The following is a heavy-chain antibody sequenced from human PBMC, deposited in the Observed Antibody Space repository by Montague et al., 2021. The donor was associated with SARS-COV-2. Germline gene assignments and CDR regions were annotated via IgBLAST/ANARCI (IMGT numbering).Heavy chain of an antibody. J-gene: IGHJ4*02. CDR3: ARVPTNYDILTGRYYFDH. CDR1: GDSLNNYH. V-gene: IGHV4-59*01. CDR2: TSYSGST. Sequence: SEILSLTCTVSGDSLNNYHWSWIRQPPGKGLEWIGYTSYSGSTRXNSSLTSRLTMSLDTAKNQISLELTSVTAADTAIYYCARVPTNYDILTGRYYFDHWGQGTLVTVSS. D-gene: IGHD3-9*01.